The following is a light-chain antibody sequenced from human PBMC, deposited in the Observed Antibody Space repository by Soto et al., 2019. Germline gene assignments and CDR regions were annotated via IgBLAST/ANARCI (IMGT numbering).Light chain of an antibody. CDR1: QSFSTW. CDR2: KTS. CDR3: QQYNSNPLT. V-gene: IGKV1-5*03. J-gene: IGKJ4*01. Sequence: DIQMTQSPSTLSASVGDRVTITCRASQSFSTWLAWYQQKPGKAPNLLIYKTSILESGVPSRFSGSGSGTEFTLTISSMQPDDFATYYCQQYNSNPLTFGGGTQVAIK.